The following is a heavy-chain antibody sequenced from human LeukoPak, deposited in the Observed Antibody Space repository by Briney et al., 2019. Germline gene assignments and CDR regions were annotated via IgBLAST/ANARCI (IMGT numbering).Heavy chain of an antibody. CDR3: APEPAYYYDSNRFDY. J-gene: IGHJ4*02. Sequence: PGRSLRVSCAASGFTFSSYGMHWVRQAPGKGLEWVAVISYDGSNKYYADSVKGRFTISRDSSKNTLYLQMNSLRAEDTAVYYCAPEPAYYYDSNRFDYWGQGTLVTVSS. CDR2: ISYDGSNK. CDR1: GFTFSSYG. V-gene: IGHV3-30*03. D-gene: IGHD3-22*01.